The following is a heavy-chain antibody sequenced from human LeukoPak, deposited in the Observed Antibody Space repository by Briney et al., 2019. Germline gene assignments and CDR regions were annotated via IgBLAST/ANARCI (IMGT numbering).Heavy chain of an antibody. CDR1: GFTFSSYA. Sequence: GGSLRLSCAASGFTFSSYAMHWVRQAPGKGLEWVAVISYDGSNKYYADSVKGRFTISRDNSKNTLYLQMNSLRAEDTAVYYCARDGELVWFGEYDYWGQGTLVTVSS. J-gene: IGHJ4*02. D-gene: IGHD3-10*01. CDR2: ISYDGSNK. V-gene: IGHV3-30*04. CDR3: ARDGELVWFGEYDY.